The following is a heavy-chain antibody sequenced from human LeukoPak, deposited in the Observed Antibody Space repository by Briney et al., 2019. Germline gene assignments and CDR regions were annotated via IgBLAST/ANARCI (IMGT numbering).Heavy chain of an antibody. CDR2: IYYSGST. V-gene: IGHV4-30-4*01. Sequence: SETLSLTCTVSGGSISSGDYYWSWIRQPPGKGLEWIGYIYYSGSTYYNPSLKSRVTISVGTSKNQFSLKLSSVTAADTAVYYCARGGHDYGDYWGQGTLVTVSS. CDR1: GGSISSGDYY. J-gene: IGHJ4*02. D-gene: IGHD3-10*01. CDR3: ARGGHDYGDY.